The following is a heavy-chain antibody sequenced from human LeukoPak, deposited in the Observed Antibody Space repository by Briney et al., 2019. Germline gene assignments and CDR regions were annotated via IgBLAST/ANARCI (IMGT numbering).Heavy chain of an antibody. CDR2: INSEGSTR. Sequence: GGSLRLSCAASGFTFSSYWMHWVRQVPGKGLVWVSRINSEGSTRSYADSVRGRLTISRDNAKNTLYLQMNSLRAEDTAVYYCARVAVSNYYYLDVWGKGTTVTVTS. CDR3: ARVAVSNYYYLDV. CDR1: GFTFSSYW. V-gene: IGHV3-74*01. J-gene: IGHJ6*03.